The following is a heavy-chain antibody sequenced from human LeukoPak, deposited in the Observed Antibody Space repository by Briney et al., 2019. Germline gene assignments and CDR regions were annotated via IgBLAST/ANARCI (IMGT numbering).Heavy chain of an antibody. J-gene: IGHJ5*02. CDR1: GGSIRSYY. D-gene: IGHD6-25*01. CDR3: AREASGPSFDP. V-gene: IGHV4-59*01. CDR2: IYYSGST. Sequence: SQTLSLTCTVSGGSIRSYYWSWIRQPPGKGLEWIGYIYYSGSTNYNPSLKSRVTISVDTSKNQFSLKLSSVTAADTAVYYCAREASGPSFDPWGQGTLVTVSS.